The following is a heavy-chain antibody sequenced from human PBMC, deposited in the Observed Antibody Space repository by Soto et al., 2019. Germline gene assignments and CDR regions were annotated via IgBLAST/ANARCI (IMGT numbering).Heavy chain of an antibody. Sequence: QVQLQESGPGLVKPSETLSLTCTVSGWSINTYYWSWIRQPPGKGLEWIGYIYYRANPNYNPSLNSQVTISQDTSKNQFSLQLSSVTAADTAVYYWARPYGDGCAYVDYWGQGTLVTVSS. D-gene: IGHD6-19*01. CDR1: GWSINTYY. CDR2: IYYRANP. V-gene: IGHV4-59*08. CDR3: ARPYGDGCAYVDY. J-gene: IGHJ4*02.